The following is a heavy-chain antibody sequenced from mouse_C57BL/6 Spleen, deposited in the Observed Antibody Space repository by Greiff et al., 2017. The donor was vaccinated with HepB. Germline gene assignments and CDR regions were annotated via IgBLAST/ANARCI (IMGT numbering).Heavy chain of an antibody. J-gene: IGHJ2*01. CDR3: QSVYYGNSYYFDY. CDR2: INPNYGTT. D-gene: IGHD2-1*01. V-gene: IGHV1-39*01. CDR1: GYSFTDYN. Sequence: EVKLQQSGPELVKPGASVKISCKASGYSFTDYNMNWVKQSNGKSLEWIGVINPNYGTTSYNQKFKGKATLTVDQSSSTAYMQLNSLTSEDSAVYYCQSVYYGNSYYFDYWGQGTTLTVSS.